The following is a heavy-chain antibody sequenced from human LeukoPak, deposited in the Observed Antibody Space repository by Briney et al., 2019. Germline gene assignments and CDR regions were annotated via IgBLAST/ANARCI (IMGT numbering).Heavy chain of an antibody. J-gene: IGHJ4*02. CDR1: GGSISSSNW. CDR3: ASDSGSYYYFDY. V-gene: IGHV4-4*02. CDR2: IYHSGST. Sequence: PSETLSLSCAVSGGSISSSNWWSWVRQPPVKGLEWIGEIYHSGSTNYNPSLKSRVTISVDKSKNQFSLKLSSVTAADTAVYYCASDSGSYYYFDYWGQGTLVTVSS. D-gene: IGHD1-26*01.